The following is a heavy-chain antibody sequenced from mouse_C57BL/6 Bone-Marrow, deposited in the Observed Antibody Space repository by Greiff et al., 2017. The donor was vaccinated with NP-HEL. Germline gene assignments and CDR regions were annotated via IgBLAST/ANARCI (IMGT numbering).Heavy chain of an antibody. CDR3: TRGITTVVDWYFDV. CDR1: GFTFSSYA. D-gene: IGHD1-1*01. V-gene: IGHV5-9-1*02. Sequence: EVQLVESGEGLVKPGGSLKLSCAASGFTFSSYAMSWVRQTPEKRLEWVAYISSGGDYIYYADTVKGRFTISRDNARNTLYLQMSSLKSDDTAMYYCTRGITTVVDWYFDVWGTGTTVTVSS. CDR2: ISSGGDYI. J-gene: IGHJ1*03.